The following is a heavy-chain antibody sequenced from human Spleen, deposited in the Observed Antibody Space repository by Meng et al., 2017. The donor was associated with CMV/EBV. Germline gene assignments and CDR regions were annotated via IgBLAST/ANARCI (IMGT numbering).Heavy chain of an antibody. J-gene: IGHJ4*02. V-gene: IGHV3-74*01. D-gene: IGHD2-2*01. CDR1: FTFSSYW. Sequence: FTFSSYWMHWVRQAPGKGLVWVSRINSDGSSTSYADSVKGRFTISRDNAKNTLYLQMNSLRAEDTAVYYCAIGEYCSSTSCQLRPFDYWGQGTLVTVSS. CDR3: AIGEYCSSTSCQLRPFDY. CDR2: INSDGSST.